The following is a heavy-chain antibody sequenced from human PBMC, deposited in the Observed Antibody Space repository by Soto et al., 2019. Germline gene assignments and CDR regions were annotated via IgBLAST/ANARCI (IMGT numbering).Heavy chain of an antibody. CDR3: TKDLKSGSAATLFDP. CDR1: GFTFTTYA. Sequence: EGQLLESGGGLVQPGGSLRLSCAASGFTFTTYAMAWVRQAPGKGLEWVSYISGSGGRTNYADSVKGRFTISRDNSKNTLYLQMSRLRPADTAVYYCTKDLKSGSAATLFDPCGQGTLVTVSS. J-gene: IGHJ5*02. D-gene: IGHD2-15*01. V-gene: IGHV3-23*01. CDR2: ISGSGGRT.